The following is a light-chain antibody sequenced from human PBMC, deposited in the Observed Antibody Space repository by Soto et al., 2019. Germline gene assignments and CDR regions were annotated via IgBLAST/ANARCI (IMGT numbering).Light chain of an antibody. J-gene: IGLJ3*02. Sequence: QSVLTQPRSVSGSPGQSVTISCSRTRSDVGGYKSVSWYQQESGKVPKLIIYDVNKRPSGVPDRFSGSKSDNVASLTISGLQADDEADYFCCSYSARYTWVFGGGTKLTVL. CDR2: DVN. CDR1: RSDVGGYKS. V-gene: IGLV2-11*01. CDR3: CSYSARYTWV.